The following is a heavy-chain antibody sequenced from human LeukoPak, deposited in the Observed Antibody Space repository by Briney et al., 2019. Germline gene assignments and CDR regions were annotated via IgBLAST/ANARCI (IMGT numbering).Heavy chain of an antibody. Sequence: GSLRLSCAASGFTFSSFSMNWVRQAPGKGLEWGSSISSSSSYIYYADSVKGRFTISRDNAKNSLYLQMNSLRAEDTAVYYCARHVGYRAFDIWGQGTMVTVSS. D-gene: IGHD1-1*01. CDR1: GFTFSSFS. J-gene: IGHJ3*02. V-gene: IGHV3-21*01. CDR3: ARHVGYRAFDI. CDR2: ISSSSSYI.